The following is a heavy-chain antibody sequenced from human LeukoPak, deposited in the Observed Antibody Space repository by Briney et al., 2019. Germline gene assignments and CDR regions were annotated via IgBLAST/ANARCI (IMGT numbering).Heavy chain of an antibody. CDR3: ARVGDYSYGNY. Sequence: SETLSLTCTVSGGSISSSSYYWGWIRQPPGKGLEWIGSIYYSGSTNHNPSLKSRVTISVDTSKNQFSLKLSSVTAADTAVYYCARVGDYSYGNYWGQGTLVTVSS. CDR1: GGSISSSSYY. D-gene: IGHD5-18*01. CDR2: IYYSGST. J-gene: IGHJ4*02. V-gene: IGHV4-39*07.